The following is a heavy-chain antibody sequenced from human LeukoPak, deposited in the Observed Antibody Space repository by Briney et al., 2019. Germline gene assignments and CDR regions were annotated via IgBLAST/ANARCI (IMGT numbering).Heavy chain of an antibody. CDR3: ARDDVTIFGILDY. V-gene: IGHV3-21*01. Sequence: GGSLRLSCAASGFTFSSYSMNWVRQAPGKGLAWVSSISSSSSYIYYADSVKGRFTISRDNAKNSLYLQMNSLRAEDTAVYYCARDDVTIFGILDYWGQGTLVTVSS. D-gene: IGHD3-3*01. CDR1: GFTFSSYS. CDR2: ISSSSSYI. J-gene: IGHJ4*02.